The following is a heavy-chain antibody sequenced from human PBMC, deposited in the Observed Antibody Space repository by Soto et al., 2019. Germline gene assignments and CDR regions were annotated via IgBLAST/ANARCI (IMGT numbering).Heavy chain of an antibody. CDR3: ARLNDYVSNYYYGMDV. J-gene: IGHJ6*02. CDR2: IIPIFGTA. CDR1: GGTFSSYA. D-gene: IGHD3-16*01. Sequence: SVKVSCKASGGTFSSYAISWVRQAPGQGLEWMGGIIPIFGTANYAQKFQGRVTITAAESTSTAYMELSSLRSEDTAVYYCARLNDYVSNYYYGMDVWGQGTTVTVSS. V-gene: IGHV1-69*13.